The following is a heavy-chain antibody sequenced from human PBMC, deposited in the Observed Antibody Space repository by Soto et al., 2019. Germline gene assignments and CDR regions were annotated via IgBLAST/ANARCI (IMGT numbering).Heavy chain of an antibody. CDR1: GFTFSDYA. D-gene: IGHD3-22*01. CDR2: ISYDGSNK. J-gene: IGHJ4*02. V-gene: IGHV3-30-3*01. CDR3: ARDRDGSGYLDY. Sequence: GGSLRLSCAASGFTFSDYAMSWVRQAPGKGLEWVAVISYDGSNKYYADSVKGRFTISRDNSKNTLYLQMNSLRAEDTAVYYCARDRDGSGYLDYWGQGTLVTVSS.